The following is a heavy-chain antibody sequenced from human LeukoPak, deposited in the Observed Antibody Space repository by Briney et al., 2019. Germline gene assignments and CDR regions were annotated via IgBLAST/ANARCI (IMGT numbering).Heavy chain of an antibody. D-gene: IGHD3-10*01. Sequence: GGSLRLSCAASGFTFSSYSMNWVRQAPGKGLEWVSYISSSSSTIYYADSVKGRFTISRNNAKNSLYLQMNSLRAEETAVYYCARDQYYGSGGYDYWGQGTLVTVSS. J-gene: IGHJ4*02. V-gene: IGHV3-48*01. CDR2: ISSSSSTI. CDR1: GFTFSSYS. CDR3: ARDQYYGSGGYDY.